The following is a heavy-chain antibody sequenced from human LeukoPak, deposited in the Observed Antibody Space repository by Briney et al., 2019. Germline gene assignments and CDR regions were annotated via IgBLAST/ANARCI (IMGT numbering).Heavy chain of an antibody. CDR1: GYTFSTSW. V-gene: IGHV5-51*01. CDR3: ARRSHYYDSSGYDAFDI. CDR2: IYPSNSDT. Sequence: GESLKISCQGSGYTFSTSWIGWVRQMPGKGLEWMGIIYPSNSDTRYSPSFQGQVTISADKSISTAYLQWSSLKASDTATYYCARRSHYYDSSGYDAFDIWGQGTMVTVSS. D-gene: IGHD3-22*01. J-gene: IGHJ3*02.